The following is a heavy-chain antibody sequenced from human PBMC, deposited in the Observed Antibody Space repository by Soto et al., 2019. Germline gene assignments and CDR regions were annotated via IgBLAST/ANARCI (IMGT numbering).Heavy chain of an antibody. Sequence: QAQLVESGGGGVQPGRSLRLSCAASGFTFSAYGMHLVRQAPGKGLEWVAVIWYDGSNKYYGDSVKGRFTISRDNSKNALDLQVNTLRAEDTAGYDWAIDGGYSCSGSYFDPWGQGTLGTVSS. CDR2: IWYDGSNK. CDR1: GFTFSAYG. D-gene: IGHD3-10*01. J-gene: IGHJ5*02. CDR3: AIDGGYSCSGSYFDP. V-gene: IGHV3-33*01.